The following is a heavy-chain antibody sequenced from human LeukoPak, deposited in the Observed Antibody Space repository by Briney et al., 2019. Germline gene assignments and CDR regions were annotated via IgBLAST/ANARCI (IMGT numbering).Heavy chain of an antibody. CDR3: ARRGGDSGSYYLRAWVGVDY. Sequence: SETLSLTCTVSGGSISSSSYYWGWIRQPPGKGLEWIGSIYYSGSTYYNPSLKSRVTISVDTSKNQFSLKLSSVTAADTAVYYCARRGGDSGSYYLRAWVGVDYWGQGTLVTVSS. V-gene: IGHV4-39*01. CDR1: GGSISSSSYY. J-gene: IGHJ4*02. D-gene: IGHD3-10*01. CDR2: IYYSGST.